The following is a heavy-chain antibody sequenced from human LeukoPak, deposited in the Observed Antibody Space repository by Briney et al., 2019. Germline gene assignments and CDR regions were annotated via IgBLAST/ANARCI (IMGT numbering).Heavy chain of an antibody. D-gene: IGHD6-19*01. Sequence: SEALSLTCTVSGGSISSYYWGWIRQPPGKGLEWIGSIYHSGSTYYNPSLKSRVTISVDTSKNQFSLKLSSVTAADTAVYYCARDAYSSGSSEDYWGQGTLVTVSS. CDR1: GGSISSYY. CDR3: ARDAYSSGSSEDY. V-gene: IGHV4-38-2*02. CDR2: IYHSGST. J-gene: IGHJ4*02.